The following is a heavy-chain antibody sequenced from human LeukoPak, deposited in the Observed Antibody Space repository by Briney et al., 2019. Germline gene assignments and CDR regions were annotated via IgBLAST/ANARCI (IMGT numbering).Heavy chain of an antibody. CDR3: ASSRWRPSDAFDI. CDR2: IIPILGIA. V-gene: IGHV1-69*04. D-gene: IGHD5-24*01. CDR1: GGTFSSYA. Sequence: SVKVSRKASGGTFSSYAISWVRQAPGQGLEWMGRIIPILGIANYAQKFQGRVTITADKSTSTAYMELSSLRSEDTAVCYCASSRWRPSDAFDIWGQGTMVTVSS. J-gene: IGHJ3*02.